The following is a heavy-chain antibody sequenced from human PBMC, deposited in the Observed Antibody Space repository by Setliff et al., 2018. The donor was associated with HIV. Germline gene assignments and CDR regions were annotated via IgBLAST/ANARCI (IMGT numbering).Heavy chain of an antibody. CDR3: AKGAGFYGDYTFDY. J-gene: IGHJ4*02. CDR2: IYSTGST. CDR1: GASITSHY. D-gene: IGHD4-17*01. V-gene: IGHV4-59*11. Sequence: TLSLTCTVSGASITSHYWSWLRQSPGRELEWIGYIYSTGSTNYNPSLQSRVSISMDASKNKFSLKVTSVTSADTAVYYCAKGAGFYGDYTFDYWGQGNLVTVSS.